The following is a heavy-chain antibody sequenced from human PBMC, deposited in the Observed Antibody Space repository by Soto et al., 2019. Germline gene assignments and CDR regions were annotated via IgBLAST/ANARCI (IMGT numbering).Heavy chain of an antibody. CDR2: ISGSGGST. CDR1: GFTFSNAW. CDR3: AKARGLWFGELSFGDY. V-gene: IGHV3-23*04. Sequence: EVQLVESGGGLVKPGGSLRLSCAASGFTFSNAWMSWVRQAPGKGLEWVSAISGSGGSTYYADSVKGRFTISRDNSKNTLYLQMNSLRAEDTAVYYCAKARGLWFGELSFGDYWGQGTLVTVSS. J-gene: IGHJ4*02. D-gene: IGHD3-10*01.